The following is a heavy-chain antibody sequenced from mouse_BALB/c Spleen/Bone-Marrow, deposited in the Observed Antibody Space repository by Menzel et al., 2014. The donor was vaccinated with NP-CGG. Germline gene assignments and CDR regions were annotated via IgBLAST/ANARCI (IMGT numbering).Heavy chain of an antibody. Sequence: DVKLQESGGGLVKPGGSLKLSCAASGFTFSSYAMSWVRQSPEKRLEWVAEISSGGSYTYYPDTVTGRFTIFRDNAKNTLYLEMSSLRSEDTAMYYCARDSSGYFDYWGQGTTLTVSS. V-gene: IGHV5-9-4*01. CDR3: ARDSSGYFDY. J-gene: IGHJ2*01. D-gene: IGHD3-1*01. CDR1: GFTFSSYA. CDR2: ISSGGSYT.